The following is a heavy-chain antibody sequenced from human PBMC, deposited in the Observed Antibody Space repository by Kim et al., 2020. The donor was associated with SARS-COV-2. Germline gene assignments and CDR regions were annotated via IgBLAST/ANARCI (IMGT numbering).Heavy chain of an antibody. D-gene: IGHD3-22*01. V-gene: IGHV3-7*01. CDR3: ARVRFYERRNYRDVSGYRDVDR. J-gene: IGHJ4*02. CDR2: IKQDGSQK. Sequence: GGSLRLSCVVSGFTFDTYWMSWVRQAPGKGLEWVANIKQDGSQKNYVDSVKGRFTISRDNAKNSVFLQMNSLRADDTAVYYCARVRFYERRNYRDVSGYRDVDRWGQGTLVTVSS. CDR1: GFTFDTYW.